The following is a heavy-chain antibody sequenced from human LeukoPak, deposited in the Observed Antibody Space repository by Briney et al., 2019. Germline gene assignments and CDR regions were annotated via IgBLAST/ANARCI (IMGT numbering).Heavy chain of an antibody. CDR1: GLTVSSNY. CDR3: TRDLGSSGNYYYMDV. Sequence: PGGSLRLSCAASGLTVSSNYMSWVRQAPEKGLEWVSGIYAGGSTNYADSVRGRFIISRDNSKNTLYLQMNSLRVEDSAVYYCTRDLGSSGNYYYMDVWGNGTTVTISS. D-gene: IGHD3-10*01. J-gene: IGHJ6*03. V-gene: IGHV3-53*01. CDR2: IYAGGST.